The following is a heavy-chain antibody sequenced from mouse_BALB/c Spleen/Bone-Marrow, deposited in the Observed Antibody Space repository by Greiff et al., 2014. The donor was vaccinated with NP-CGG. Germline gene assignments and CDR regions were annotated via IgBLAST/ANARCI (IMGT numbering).Heavy chain of an antibody. CDR1: GFTFSNSG. CDR2: ISGVSSTI. Sequence: DVKLVESGGGLVQPGGSRKLSCAASGFTFSNSGIHWVRQAPEKGLEWVAYISGVSSTIYYADTVKGRFTISRDNPKNTLFLQMTSLRSEDTAMYYCARSTWSYYNGMDYWGQGTSVTVSS. D-gene: IGHD1-1*01. V-gene: IGHV5-17*02. J-gene: IGHJ4*01. CDR3: ARSTWSYYNGMDY.